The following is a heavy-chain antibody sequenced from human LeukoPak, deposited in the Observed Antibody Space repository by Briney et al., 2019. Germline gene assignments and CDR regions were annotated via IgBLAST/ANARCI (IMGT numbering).Heavy chain of an antibody. Sequence: SETLSLTCAVYGGSFSGYYWSWIRQPPGKGLEWIGEINHSGSTNYNPSLKSRVTISVDTSKNQFSLKLSSVTAADTAVYYCARLEMDAFDYWGQGTLVTVSS. V-gene: IGHV4-34*01. CDR2: INHSGST. CDR1: GGSFSGYY. J-gene: IGHJ4*02. CDR3: ARLEMDAFDY.